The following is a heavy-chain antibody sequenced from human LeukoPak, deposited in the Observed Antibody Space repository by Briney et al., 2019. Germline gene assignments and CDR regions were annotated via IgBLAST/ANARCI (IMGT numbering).Heavy chain of an antibody. D-gene: IGHD3-22*01. Sequence: GGSLRLSCGASGFTFDEYAMHGVREAPGKGLEWVSGISWNSGSIGYADSVKGRFTISRDNAKNSLYLQMNSLRAEDMALYYCAKGSGGSGYSAFDYWGQGTLVTVSS. J-gene: IGHJ4*02. CDR2: ISWNSGSI. CDR1: GFTFDEYA. V-gene: IGHV3-9*03. CDR3: AKGSGGSGYSAFDY.